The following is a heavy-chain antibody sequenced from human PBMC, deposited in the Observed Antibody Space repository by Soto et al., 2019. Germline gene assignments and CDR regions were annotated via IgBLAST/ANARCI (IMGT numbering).Heavy chain of an antibody. CDR2: INQAGGVR. CDR1: GFTFSSNR. J-gene: IGHJ4*02. CDR3: ATDYQAY. Sequence: EVQLVESGGGLVQPGGSLRLSCAASGFTFSSNRMIWVRRAPGKGLEWVAKINQAGGVRYYVDSVKGRFTISRDNAKNSLYLQMNSLRAEDTAVYYCATDYQAYWGQGTLVTVSS. V-gene: IGHV3-7*01. D-gene: IGHD3-16*02.